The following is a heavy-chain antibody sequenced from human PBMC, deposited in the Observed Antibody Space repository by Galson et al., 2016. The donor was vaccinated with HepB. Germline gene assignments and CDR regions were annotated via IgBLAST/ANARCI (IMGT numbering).Heavy chain of an antibody. D-gene: IGHD3-3*01. CDR1: GFTLGDYT. V-gene: IGHV3-21*06. Sequence: SLRLSCAASGFTLGDYTMTWVRQAPGKGLEWVASISSVSTHTYYADSLRGRFTISRDNAQSSLYLQINSLRAEDTAVYYCAREYSRRSGLDSWGQGTLVTVSS. CDR2: ISSVSTHT. CDR3: AREYSRRSGLDS. J-gene: IGHJ4*02.